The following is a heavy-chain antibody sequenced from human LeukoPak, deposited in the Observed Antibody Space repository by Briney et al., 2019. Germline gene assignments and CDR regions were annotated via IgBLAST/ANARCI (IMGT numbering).Heavy chain of an antibody. J-gene: IGHJ4*02. Sequence: PGGSLRLSCAASGFTFNSYAMHWVRQAPGKGLEWVAFISYDGSKKSHANSVRGRFTISRDNSKNTLYLQMNSLRPEDTAVYYCARDFLDLSVDYWGQGTLVTVSS. CDR3: ARDFLDLSVDY. V-gene: IGHV3-30*04. CDR1: GFTFNSYA. D-gene: IGHD6-19*01. CDR2: ISYDGSKK.